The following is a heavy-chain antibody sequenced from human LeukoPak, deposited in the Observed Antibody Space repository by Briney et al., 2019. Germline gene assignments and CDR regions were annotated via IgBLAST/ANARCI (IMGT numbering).Heavy chain of an antibody. CDR2: IYYSGGT. CDR1: GGSISSYY. CDR3: ARDGRGSSGWYKGWFDP. J-gene: IGHJ5*02. Sequence: SETLSLTCTVSGGSISSYYWSWIRQPPGKGLEWIGYIYYSGGTNYNPSLKSRVTISVDTSKNQFSLKLSSVTAADTAVYYCARDGRGSSGWYKGWFDPWGQGTLVTVSS. V-gene: IGHV4-59*01. D-gene: IGHD6-19*01.